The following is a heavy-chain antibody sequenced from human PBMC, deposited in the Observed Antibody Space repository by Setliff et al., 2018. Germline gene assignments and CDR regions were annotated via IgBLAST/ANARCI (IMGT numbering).Heavy chain of an antibody. V-gene: IGHV3-23*01. CDR2: ISGTDSNT. Sequence: PGGSLRLSCAASGFTFNNYAMNWVRQAPGKGLEWASTISGTDSNTDYADSVKGRFTISRDNSINTVFLQMDSLRAEDTAIYYCARDQARWLVAAGTFDYWGQGVLVTVSS. CDR1: GFTFNNYA. J-gene: IGHJ4*02. CDR3: ARDQARWLVAAGTFDY. D-gene: IGHD1-1*01.